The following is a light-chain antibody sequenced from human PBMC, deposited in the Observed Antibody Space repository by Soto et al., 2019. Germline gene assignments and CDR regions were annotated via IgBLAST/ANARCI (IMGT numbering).Light chain of an antibody. CDR2: AAS. Sequence: IVFTHSPGTLSLSPGERATLSCRASQSVSSYYLAWYQQKPGQAPRLLIYAASSRATGIPDRFSGGGSGTDFTLTISRLEPEDFAVYYCQQCGSSPWTLGQGTKVDIK. J-gene: IGKJ1*01. CDR3: QQCGSSPWT. CDR1: QSVSSYY. V-gene: IGKV3-20*01.